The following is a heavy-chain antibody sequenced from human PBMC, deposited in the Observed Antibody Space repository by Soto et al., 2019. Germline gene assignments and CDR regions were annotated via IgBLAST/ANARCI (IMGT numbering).Heavy chain of an antibody. CDR3: VIYMRSTGYDLQY. V-gene: IGHV3-48*02. D-gene: IGHD5-12*01. Sequence: EVQLVESGGGLVQPGGSLRLSCAASGFPFSSYAMNWVRQAPGKGLEWVSYINSGSSTIYYADSAKGRFTISRDSDTNSLYLQMNRMRDECAAVYFCVIYMRSTGYDLQYWGQGSLVAVSP. J-gene: IGHJ4*02. CDR2: INSGSSTI. CDR1: GFPFSSYA.